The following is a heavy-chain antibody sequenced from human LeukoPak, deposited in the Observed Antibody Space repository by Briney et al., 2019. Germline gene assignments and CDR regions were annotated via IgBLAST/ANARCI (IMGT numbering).Heavy chain of an antibody. J-gene: IGHJ5*02. Sequence: SETLSLTCAVYGGSFSSYYWSWIRQPPGKVLEWIGYIYYSGSTNYKPSLKSRVTISVDTSKNQFSLKLSSVTAADTAVYYCARGGYYGSGNDFRFDPWGQGTLVTVSS. D-gene: IGHD3-10*01. CDR2: IYYSGST. CDR1: GGSFSSYY. CDR3: ARGGYYGSGNDFRFDP. V-gene: IGHV4-59*01.